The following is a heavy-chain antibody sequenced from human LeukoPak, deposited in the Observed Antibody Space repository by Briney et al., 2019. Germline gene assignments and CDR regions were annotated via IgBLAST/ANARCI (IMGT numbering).Heavy chain of an antibody. Sequence: ASVKVSCKASGYIFTGYYMHWVRQAPGQGLEWMGWINPNSGDTNYAQKFQGRVTMTRDTSISTAYMELSRLRSDDTAVYYCARSTTRLMYDSNFDYWGQGTLVTVSS. CDR2: INPNSGDT. CDR3: ARSTTRLMYDSNFDY. V-gene: IGHV1-2*02. J-gene: IGHJ4*02. D-gene: IGHD1-1*01. CDR1: GYIFTGYY.